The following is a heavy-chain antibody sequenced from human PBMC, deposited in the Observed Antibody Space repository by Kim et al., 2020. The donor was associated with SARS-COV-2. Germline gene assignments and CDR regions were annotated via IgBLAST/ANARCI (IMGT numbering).Heavy chain of an antibody. V-gene: IGHV3-11*06. Sequence: GGSLRLSCAASGFIFDDYYMSWARQAPGKGLEWLVVISTTGSYTNYGDSVKGRFTISRDNAKNSLSLQMHNLGVGDTGVYFCARVRKCSWCGVDYYFG. D-gene: IGHD2-8*01. J-gene: IGHJ6*01. CDR2: ISTTGSYT. CDR3: ARVRKCSWCGVDYYFG. CDR1: GFIFDDYY.